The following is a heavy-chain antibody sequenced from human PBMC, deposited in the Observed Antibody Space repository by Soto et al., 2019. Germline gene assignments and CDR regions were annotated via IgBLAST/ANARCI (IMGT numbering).Heavy chain of an antibody. Sequence: QVQLVESGGGVVQPGRSLRLSCAASGFTFSSYARHWVRQAPGKGLEWVAVISYDGSNKYYADSVKGRFTISRDNSKNTLYLQMNSLRAEDTAVYYCARDDSLDYWGQGTLVTVSS. CDR2: ISYDGSNK. J-gene: IGHJ4*02. V-gene: IGHV3-30-3*01. D-gene: IGHD2-21*02. CDR3: ARDDSLDY. CDR1: GFTFSSYA.